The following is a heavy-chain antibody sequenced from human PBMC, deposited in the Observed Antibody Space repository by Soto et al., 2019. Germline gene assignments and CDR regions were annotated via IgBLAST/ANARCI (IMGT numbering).Heavy chain of an antibody. J-gene: IGHJ6*02. V-gene: IGHV4-59*01. Sequence: SETLSLTCSISGGSISGYHWNWIRQTPGKGVEWIGYFHNSGSTNYNPSLKSRVTISVDTSKNQFSLKLSSVTAADTAVYYCARDGGTYGMDVWGQGTTVTVSS. CDR1: GGSISGYH. CDR2: FHNSGST. D-gene: IGHD3-16*01. CDR3: ARDGGTYGMDV.